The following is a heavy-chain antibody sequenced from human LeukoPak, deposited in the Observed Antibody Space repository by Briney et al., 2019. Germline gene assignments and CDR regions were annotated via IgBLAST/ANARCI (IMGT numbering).Heavy chain of an antibody. Sequence: SETLSLTCTVSGGSISSSSYYWGWIRQPPGKGLEWIGSIYYSGSAYYNPSLKSRVTISVDTSKNQFSLKLSSVTAADTAVYYCARDSSSEGTLGAFDIWGQGTMVTVSS. CDR3: ARDSSSEGTLGAFDI. CDR2: IYYSGSA. V-gene: IGHV4-39*07. J-gene: IGHJ3*02. CDR1: GGSISSSSYY. D-gene: IGHD6-13*01.